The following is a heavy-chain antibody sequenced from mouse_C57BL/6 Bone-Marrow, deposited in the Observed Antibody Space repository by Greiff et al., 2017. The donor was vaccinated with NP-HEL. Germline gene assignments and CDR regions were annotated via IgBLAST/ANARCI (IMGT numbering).Heavy chain of an antibody. CDR3: ARDYYSNYEGVWFAY. J-gene: IGHJ3*01. CDR2: IYPRDGST. CDR1: GYTFTDHT. V-gene: IGHV1-78*01. D-gene: IGHD2-5*01. Sequence: VKLMESDAELVKPGASVKISCKVSGYTFTDHTIHWMKQRPEQGLEWIGYIYPRDGSTKYNEKFKGKATLTADKSSSTAYMQLNSLTSEDSAVYFCARDYYSNYEGVWFAYWGQGTLVTVSA.